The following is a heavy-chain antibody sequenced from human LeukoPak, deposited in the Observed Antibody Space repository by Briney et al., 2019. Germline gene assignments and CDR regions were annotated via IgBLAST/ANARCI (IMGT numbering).Heavy chain of an antibody. D-gene: IGHD3-22*01. CDR2: SIPIFGTA. V-gene: IGHV1-69*06. Sequence: GGSVKVSCKASGGTFSSYAISWVRQAPGQGLEWMGGSIPIFGTANYTQKFQGRVTITADKSTSTAYMELRSLRSEDTAVYYCARDRFDSSGRDYWGQGTLVTVSS. CDR1: GGTFSSYA. CDR3: ARDRFDSSGRDY. J-gene: IGHJ4*02.